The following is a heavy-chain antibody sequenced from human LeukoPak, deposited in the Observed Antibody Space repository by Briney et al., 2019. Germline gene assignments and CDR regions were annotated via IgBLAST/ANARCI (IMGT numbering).Heavy chain of an antibody. CDR3: ARAPNNEDYYDSNWFDP. Sequence: SVKVSCKASGCTFSSYAISWVRQAPGQGLEWMGRIIPILGIANYAQKFQGRVTITADKSTSTAYMELSSLRSEDTAVYYCARAPNNEDYYDSNWFDPWGQGTLVTVSS. CDR1: GCTFSSYA. J-gene: IGHJ5*02. V-gene: IGHV1-69*04. CDR2: IIPILGIA. D-gene: IGHD3-22*01.